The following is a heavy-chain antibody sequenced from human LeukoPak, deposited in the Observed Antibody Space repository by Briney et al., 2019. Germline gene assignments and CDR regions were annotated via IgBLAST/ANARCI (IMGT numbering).Heavy chain of an antibody. CDR1: GFTFSSYE. D-gene: IGHD3-10*01. V-gene: IGHV3-48*03. CDR2: ISSSGSTI. Sequence: PGGSLRLSCAASGFTFSSYEMNWVRQAPGKGLEWVSYISSSGSTIYYADSVKGRFTISRDSAKNSLYLQMNSLRAEDTAVYYCARGGYCGSGSYLGYYYYGMDVWGQGTTVTVSS. CDR3: ARGGYCGSGSYLGYYYYGMDV. J-gene: IGHJ6*02.